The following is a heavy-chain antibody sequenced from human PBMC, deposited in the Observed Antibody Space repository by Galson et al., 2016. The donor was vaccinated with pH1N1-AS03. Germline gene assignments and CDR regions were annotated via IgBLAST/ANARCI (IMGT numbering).Heavy chain of an antibody. J-gene: IGHJ4*02. Sequence: SETLSLTCTVSGGSITSYHWSWIRQPPGKGLGWIGHVYSPGRSKYNPSLKSRVTLSLDTTTNQFSLKMTSVTPADTAIYYCARMTYNDFLDSWGQGRPVTVSS. D-gene: IGHD1-14*01. CDR3: ARMTYNDFLDS. CDR2: VYSPGRS. CDR1: GGSITSYH. V-gene: IGHV4-59*01.